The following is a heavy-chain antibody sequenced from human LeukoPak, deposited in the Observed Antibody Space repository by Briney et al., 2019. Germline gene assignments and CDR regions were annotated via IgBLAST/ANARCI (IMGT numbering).Heavy chain of an antibody. Sequence: SGGSLRLSCAASGFTFDDYAMHWVRQAPGKGLEWVSGISWNSGSIGYADSVKGRFTISRDNAKNSLYLQMNSLRAEDTALYYCAKGVSERTGYFDYWGQGTLVTVSS. V-gene: IGHV3-9*01. D-gene: IGHD1-1*01. CDR3: AKGVSERTGYFDY. CDR2: ISWNSGSI. J-gene: IGHJ4*02. CDR1: GFTFDDYA.